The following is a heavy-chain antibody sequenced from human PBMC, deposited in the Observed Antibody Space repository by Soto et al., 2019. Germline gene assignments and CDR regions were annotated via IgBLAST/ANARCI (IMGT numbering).Heavy chain of an antibody. V-gene: IGHV2-5*08. CDR1: GFSLSTSGMC. CDR2: IYWNDDK. J-gene: IGHJ4*02. Sequence: SGPTLVNPTQPLTLTCTFSGFSLSTSGMCVSWIRQPPGKALEWLALIYWNDDKRCSPSRKSRLTITKDTSKNQVVLTMTNMDPVDTATYYCAHSTFSRVGTMVRGVPLFDYWGQGTLVTVSS. D-gene: IGHD3-10*01. CDR3: AHSTFSRVGTMVRGVPLFDY.